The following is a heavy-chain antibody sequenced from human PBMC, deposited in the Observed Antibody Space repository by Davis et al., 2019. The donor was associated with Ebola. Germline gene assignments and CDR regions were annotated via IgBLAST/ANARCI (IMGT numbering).Heavy chain of an antibody. CDR1: GGSFSGYY. CDR3: ARDVGYDSSGYYRQGFNY. Sequence: MPSETLSLTCAVYGGSFSGYYWSWIRQPPGKGLEWIGYIYSSGSTNYNPSLKSRVTISLDTSKNQFSLKLTSVTAADTAVYYCARDVGYDSSGYYRQGFNYWGQGTLVTVSS. CDR2: IYSSGST. J-gene: IGHJ4*02. D-gene: IGHD3-22*01. V-gene: IGHV4-34*11.